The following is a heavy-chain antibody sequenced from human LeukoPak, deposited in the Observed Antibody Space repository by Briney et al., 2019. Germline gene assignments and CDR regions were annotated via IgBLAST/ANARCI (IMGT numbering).Heavy chain of an antibody. CDR2: ISYSGST. D-gene: IGHD1-26*01. J-gene: IGHJ4*02. CDR1: GGSLSPYY. CDR3: ARHLGRYSGSYYGLYYFDY. Sequence: SSQTLSLTCTVSGGSLSPYYLSWIRQSPGKGLEWIGYISYSGSTNSHPSLKSRVTISVDTSKNQFSLKLSSVTAADTAVYYCARHLGRYSGSYYGLYYFDYWGQGTLVTVSS. V-gene: IGHV4-59*08.